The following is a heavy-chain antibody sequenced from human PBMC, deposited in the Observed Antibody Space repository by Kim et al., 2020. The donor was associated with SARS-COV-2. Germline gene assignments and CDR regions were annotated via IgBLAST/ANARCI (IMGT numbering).Heavy chain of an antibody. V-gene: IGHV1-46*01. CDR3: ASAREGVMEV. J-gene: IGHJ6*02. CDR2: IDPSGGNTT. CDR1: GYAFSGHH. Sequence: ASVKVSCKASGYAFSGHHINWVRQATGQGLECMGLIDPSGGNTTTYPQMLQGRATITSNTITTAVYEVLSRLSSDATAVYYCASAREGVMEVWGYGTTVT.